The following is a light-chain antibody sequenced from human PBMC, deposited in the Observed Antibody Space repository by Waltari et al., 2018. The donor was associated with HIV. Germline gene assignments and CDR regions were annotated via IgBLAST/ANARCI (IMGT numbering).Light chain of an antibody. V-gene: IGKV1-33*01. CDR2: DAS. J-gene: IGKJ4*01. Sequence: IKLPKSQSSLSASVGNRVTITCQASQDITTYLNWYQQKPGKAPKLLIYDASNLENGVPSRFSGSGSGTDFTFTISSLQPDDIATYYCQRFDTLPLTFGGGTKVEI. CDR3: QRFDTLPLT. CDR1: QDITTY.